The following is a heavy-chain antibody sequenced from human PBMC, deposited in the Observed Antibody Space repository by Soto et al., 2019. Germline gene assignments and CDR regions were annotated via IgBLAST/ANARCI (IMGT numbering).Heavy chain of an antibody. CDR1: GGSISSGGYY. CDR3: ARWVSSSPFFDYYYMDV. J-gene: IGHJ6*03. D-gene: IGHD6-6*01. Sequence: TSETLSLTCTVSGGSISSGGYYWSWIRQHPGKGLEWIGYIYYSGSTYYNPSLKSRVTISVDTSKNQFSLKLSSVTAADTAVYYCARWVSSSPFFDYYYMDVWGKGTTVTVSS. CDR2: IYYSGST. V-gene: IGHV4-31*03.